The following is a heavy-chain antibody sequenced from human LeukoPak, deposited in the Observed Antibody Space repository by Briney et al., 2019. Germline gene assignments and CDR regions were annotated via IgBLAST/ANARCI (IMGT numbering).Heavy chain of an antibody. Sequence: SETLSLTCTVSGGSISSYYWSWIRQPAGKGLEWIGRIYTSGSTNYNPSLKSRVTMSVDTSKNQFSLKLSSVTAADTAVYYCARDQYYYDSSGYRFDYWGQGTLVTVSS. CDR3: ARDQYYYDSSGYRFDY. CDR1: GGSISSYY. V-gene: IGHV4-4*07. CDR2: IYTSGST. D-gene: IGHD3-22*01. J-gene: IGHJ4*02.